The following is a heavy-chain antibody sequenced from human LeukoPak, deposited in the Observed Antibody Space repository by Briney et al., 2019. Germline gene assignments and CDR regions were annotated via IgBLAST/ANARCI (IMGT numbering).Heavy chain of an antibody. V-gene: IGHV1-69*05. Sequence: SVKVSCKASGGTFSSYAISWVRQAPGQGLEWMGGIIPIFGTANYAQKFQGRVTITTDESTSTAYMELSSLRSEDTAVYYCASPRGDDSGGYYTWYFHHWGQGILVTVSS. J-gene: IGHJ1*01. CDR2: IIPIFGTA. CDR1: GGTFSSYA. D-gene: IGHD3-22*01. CDR3: ASPRGDDSGGYYTWYFHH.